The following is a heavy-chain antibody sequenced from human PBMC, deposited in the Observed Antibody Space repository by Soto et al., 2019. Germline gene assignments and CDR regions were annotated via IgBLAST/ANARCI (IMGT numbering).Heavy chain of an antibody. CDR3: ARESGGYDSSTRYGLDV. V-gene: IGHV4-31*03. CDR2: IYYSGSN. CDR1: GGSISSVGHY. Sequence: PSETLSLTCSVSGGSISSVGHYWTWIRQQPGKGLEWIGYIYYSGSNDYNPSLKSRVTISVDRSKNQFSLNLSSVTAADTAIYYCARESGGYDSSTRYGLDVWGQGTTVTVSS. J-gene: IGHJ6*02. D-gene: IGHD6-25*01.